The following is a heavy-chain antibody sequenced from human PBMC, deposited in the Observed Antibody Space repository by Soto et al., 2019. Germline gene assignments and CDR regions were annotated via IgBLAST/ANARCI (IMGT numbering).Heavy chain of an antibody. CDR1: GGTFSSYA. Sequence: QVQLVQSGAEVKKPGSSVKVSCKASGGTFSSYAISWVRQAPGQGLEWMGGIIPIFGTPDYAQKFQGRVTINADESTSTAYMELSSLRSEDTAVYYCARQPTVTPYYYYGMDVWGQGTTVTVSS. V-gene: IGHV1-69*12. J-gene: IGHJ6*02. D-gene: IGHD4-4*01. CDR3: ARQPTVTPYYYYGMDV. CDR2: IIPIFGTP.